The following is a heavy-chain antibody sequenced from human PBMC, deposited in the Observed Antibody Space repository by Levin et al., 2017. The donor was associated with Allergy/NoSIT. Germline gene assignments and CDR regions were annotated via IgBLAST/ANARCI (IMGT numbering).Heavy chain of an antibody. Sequence: GGSLRLSCAASGFTFSSYAMSWVRQAPGKGLEWVSAISGSGGSTYYADSVKGRFTISRDNSKNTLYLQMNSLRAEDTAVYYCAKDPYDFWSGYSSNYFDYWGQGTLVTVSS. CDR3: AKDPYDFWSGYSSNYFDY. D-gene: IGHD3-3*01. V-gene: IGHV3-23*01. J-gene: IGHJ4*02. CDR2: ISGSGGST. CDR1: GFTFSSYA.